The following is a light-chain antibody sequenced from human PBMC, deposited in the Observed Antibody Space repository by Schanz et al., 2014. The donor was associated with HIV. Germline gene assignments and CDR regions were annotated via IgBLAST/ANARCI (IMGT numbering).Light chain of an antibody. J-gene: IGKJ2*01. Sequence: DIQMTQSPSTLSASVGDRVTLTCRASQYISSWLAWYQQKPGKAPKLLIYRASSLEIGVPSRFSGGGAGTEFTLTINSLQPDDCATYFFQQSHNSPYTFGQGPKLET. CDR3: QQSHNSPYT. V-gene: IGKV1-5*03. CDR2: RAS. CDR1: QYISSW.